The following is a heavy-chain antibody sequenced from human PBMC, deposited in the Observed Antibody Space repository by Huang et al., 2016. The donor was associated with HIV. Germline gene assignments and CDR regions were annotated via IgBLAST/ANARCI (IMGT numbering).Heavy chain of an antibody. D-gene: IGHD2-15*01. CDR3: ATLPPVNYGRSGGRVRDY. J-gene: IGHJ4*02. V-gene: IGHV1-8*01. Sequence: QVQLVQSGAEVKKPGASVKVSCKASGYTFSNYDINWVRQAPGQGLEWVGWMNPNRGNTGYARKCQGRVTMTRSTSRSTAYMELSRLRFEDTAVYYCATLPPVNYGRSGGRVRDYWGQGSLVTVSS. CDR2: MNPNRGNT. CDR1: GYTFSNYD.